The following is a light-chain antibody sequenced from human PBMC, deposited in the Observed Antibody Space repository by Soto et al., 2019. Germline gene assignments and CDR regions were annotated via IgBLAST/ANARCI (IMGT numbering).Light chain of an antibody. J-gene: IGKJ1*01. Sequence: DIVMTQSPDSLAVSLGERATINCKSSQSVLYNSNNKNYLAWYQQKPGQPPKLLIYWASARESGVPDRFSGSGSGTDFTLIISSLQAEDVAVYYCQHHWTFGQGTKVEIK. CDR3: QHHWT. V-gene: IGKV4-1*01. CDR1: QSVLYNSNNKNY. CDR2: WAS.